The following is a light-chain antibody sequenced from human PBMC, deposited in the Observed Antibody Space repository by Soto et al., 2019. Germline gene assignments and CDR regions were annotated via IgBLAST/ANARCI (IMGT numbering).Light chain of an antibody. CDR1: QGINNY. V-gene: IGKV1-27*01. CDR3: QKYNNVPWT. J-gene: IGKJ1*01. Sequence: DIQMTQSPSSLSASVGDRVTITCRASQGINNYLAWYQQRPGKVPQLLIYGASTLQSGVPSRFSGSVSGTDSTLTISSLQPEDVATYYCQKYNNVPWTFGQGTKVDIK. CDR2: GAS.